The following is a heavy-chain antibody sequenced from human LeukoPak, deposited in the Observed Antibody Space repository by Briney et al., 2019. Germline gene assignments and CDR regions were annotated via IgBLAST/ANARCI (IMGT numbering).Heavy chain of an antibody. CDR2: MRTSGNT. Sequence: SQTLSLTCTVSGGSISTGSYYWSWIRQPAGKGLEWIGRMRTSGNTNYNPSLKSRVTMSLDTSKNQFSLKLTSVTAADTAVYYCAREGYDFTWGQGTLVTVSS. V-gene: IGHV4-61*02. D-gene: IGHD3-3*01. CDR1: GGSISTGSYY. J-gene: IGHJ4*02. CDR3: AREGYDFT.